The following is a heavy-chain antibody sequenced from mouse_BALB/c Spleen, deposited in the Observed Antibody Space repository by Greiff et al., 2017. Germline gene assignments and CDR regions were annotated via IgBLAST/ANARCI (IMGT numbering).Heavy chain of an antibody. CDR2: IYPGGGYT. CDR1: GYTFTNYW. V-gene: IGHV1-63*02. J-gene: IGHJ2*01. CDR3: ARRFWDY. Sequence: VQLQQSGAELVRPGTSVKMSCKAAGYTFTNYWIGWVKQSPGHGLELVGDIYPGGGYTNYTEKFKGQATLTADTSSSTAYMQLSSLTSEDSAIYYGARRFWDYWGQGTTLTVSA.